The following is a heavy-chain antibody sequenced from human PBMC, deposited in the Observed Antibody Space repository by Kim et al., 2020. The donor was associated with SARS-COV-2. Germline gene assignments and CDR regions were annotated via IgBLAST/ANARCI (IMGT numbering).Heavy chain of an antibody. CDR2: IYYSGST. CDR3: ARGGGCSGGSCSNWFDP. V-gene: IGHV4-31*01. J-gene: IGHJ5*02. D-gene: IGHD2-15*01. CDR1: GGSISSGGYY. Sequence: SETLSLTCTVSGGSISSGGYYWSWIRQHPGKGLEWIGYIYYSGSTYYNPSLKSLVTISVDTSKNQFSLKLSAVTAADTAVYYCARGGGCSGGSCSNWFDPWGKGTLVTVSS.